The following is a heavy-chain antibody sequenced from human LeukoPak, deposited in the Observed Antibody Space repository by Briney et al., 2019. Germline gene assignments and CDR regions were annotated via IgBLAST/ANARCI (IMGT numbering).Heavy chain of an antibody. V-gene: IGHV3-23*01. CDR2: ISGSGGST. J-gene: IGHJ6*03. CDR1: GFTFSSYA. D-gene: IGHD7-27*01. CDR3: AKDGDNYYYYYMDV. Sequence: GGPLRLSCAASGFTFSSYAMSWVRQAPGKGLEWVSAISGSGGSTYYADSVKGRFTISRDNSKNTLYLQMNSLRAEDTAVYYCAKDGDNYYYYYMDVWGKGTTVTVSS.